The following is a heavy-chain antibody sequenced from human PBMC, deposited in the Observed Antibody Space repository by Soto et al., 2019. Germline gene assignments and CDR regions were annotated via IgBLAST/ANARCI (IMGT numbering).Heavy chain of an antibody. CDR1: GYTFTSYG. V-gene: IGHV1-18*01. CDR3: ARDRGRITMVRGVMKTDY. D-gene: IGHD3-10*01. CDR2: ISAYNGNT. J-gene: IGHJ4*02. Sequence: QVQLVQSGAEVKKPGASVKVSCKASGYTFTSYGISWVRQAPGQGLEWIGWISAYNGNTNYAQKLQGRFTMTTDTSTSTAHMEQRKLRSDDTVVYYRARDRGRITMVRGVMKTDYWGQGTLVTVSS.